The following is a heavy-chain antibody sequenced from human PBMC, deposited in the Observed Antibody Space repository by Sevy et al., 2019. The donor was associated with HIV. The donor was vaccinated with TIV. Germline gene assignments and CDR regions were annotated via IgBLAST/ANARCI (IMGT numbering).Heavy chain of an antibody. Sequence: GGSLRLSCAASGFTFSSYAMSWVRQAPGKGLEWVSAISGSGGSTYYADSVKGRFTISRDNSKNTLYLQMNSLRAEDTAVYYCAKGGGYSYGYGNWFDPWGQGTLVTVSS. D-gene: IGHD5-18*01. J-gene: IGHJ5*02. CDR2: ISGSGGST. CDR3: AKGGGYSYGYGNWFDP. V-gene: IGHV3-23*01. CDR1: GFTFSSYA.